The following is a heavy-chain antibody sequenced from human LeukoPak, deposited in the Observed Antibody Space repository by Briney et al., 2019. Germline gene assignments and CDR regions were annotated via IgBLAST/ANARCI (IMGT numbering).Heavy chain of an antibody. Sequence: SGGSVRLSCAASGLSIGDNSMHWVRQAPGKGLEWVSLISWDESTTYYSDSVKGRFTVSRDSSKNSLHLQMNSLRTEDTALYYCARGPNRWWVVSRNWGMDVWGQGTTVTVSS. CDR3: ARGPNRWWVVSRNWGMDV. J-gene: IGHJ6*02. V-gene: IGHV3-43*01. CDR2: ISWDESTT. CDR1: GLSIGDNS. D-gene: IGHD2-15*01.